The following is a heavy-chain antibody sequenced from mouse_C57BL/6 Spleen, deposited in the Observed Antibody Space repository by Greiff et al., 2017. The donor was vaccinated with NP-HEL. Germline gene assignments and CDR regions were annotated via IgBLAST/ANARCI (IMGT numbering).Heavy chain of an antibody. CDR2: IYPGSGST. Sequence: QVHVKQPGAELVKPGASVKMSCKASGYTFTSYWITWVKQRPGQGLEWIGDIYPGSGSTNYNEKFKSKATLTVDQSSSTAYMQLSSLTSEDSAVYYCARQLRRYAMDYWGQGTSVTVSS. D-gene: IGHD3-2*02. CDR1: GYTFTSYW. J-gene: IGHJ4*01. V-gene: IGHV1-55*01. CDR3: ARQLRRYAMDY.